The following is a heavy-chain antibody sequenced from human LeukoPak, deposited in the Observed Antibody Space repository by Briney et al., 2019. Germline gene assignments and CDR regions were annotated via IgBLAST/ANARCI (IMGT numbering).Heavy chain of an antibody. V-gene: IGHV4-34*01. CDR2: INHSGST. Sequence: PSETLSLTCAVYGGSFSGYYWSWIRQPPGKGLEWIGEINHSGSTNYNPSLKSRVTISVDTSKNQFSLKLSSVTAADTAVYYCARVRDYYYYYGMDVWGQGTTVTVSS. CDR3: ARVRDYYYYYGMDV. J-gene: IGHJ6*02. CDR1: GGSFSGYY.